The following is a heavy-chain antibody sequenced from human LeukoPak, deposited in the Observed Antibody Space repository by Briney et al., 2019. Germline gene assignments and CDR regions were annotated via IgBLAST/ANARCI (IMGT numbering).Heavy chain of an antibody. D-gene: IGHD3-3*01. Sequence: SETLSLTCTVSGGSINSYYWRWIRQPAGKGLEWIGRIHTGGSTNSNPSLKSRVTMSVDTSKNQFSLRLSSVTAADTAVYYCATWSGDYSFDFWGQGTLVTVSS. V-gene: IGHV4-4*07. CDR3: ATWSGDYSFDF. CDR2: IHTGGST. J-gene: IGHJ4*02. CDR1: GGSINSYY.